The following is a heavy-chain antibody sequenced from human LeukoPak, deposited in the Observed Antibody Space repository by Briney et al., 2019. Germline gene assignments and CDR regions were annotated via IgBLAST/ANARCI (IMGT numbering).Heavy chain of an antibody. CDR2: INDSGGT. J-gene: IGHJ4*02. CDR3: ASSRYYVILTGSWLYYFDY. V-gene: IGHV4-34*01. CDR1: GGSFSGQS. Sequence: SETLSLTCVVYGGSFSGQSWTWVSQPPGKGREWIGEINDSGGTNYVPSLKSRVTISVDTIKVQFSLKLSSVTAADTAVYYCASSRYYVILTGSWLYYFDYWGQGTLVTV. D-gene: IGHD3-9*01.